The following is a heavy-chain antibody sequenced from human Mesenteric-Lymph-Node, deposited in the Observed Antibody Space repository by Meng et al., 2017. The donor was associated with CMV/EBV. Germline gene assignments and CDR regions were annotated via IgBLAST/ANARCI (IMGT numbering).Heavy chain of an antibody. Sequence: YTFTSYGISWVRQAPGKGLEWMGWISAYNCNTNYAQKVQGRVTMNTDTSTSTAYMELRSLRSDDTAVYYCARDIVVVPAAMRRTLDYWGQGTLVTVSS. CDR1: YTFTSYG. D-gene: IGHD2-2*01. J-gene: IGHJ4*02. CDR3: ARDIVVVPAAMRRTLDY. CDR2: ISAYNCNT. V-gene: IGHV1-18*01.